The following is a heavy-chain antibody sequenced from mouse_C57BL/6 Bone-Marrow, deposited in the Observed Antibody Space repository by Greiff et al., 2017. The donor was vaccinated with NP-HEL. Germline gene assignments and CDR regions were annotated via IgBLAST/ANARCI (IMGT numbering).Heavy chain of an antibody. CDR1: GFTFSSYA. V-gene: IGHV5-4*03. CDR3: ARSYDRYAMDY. CDR2: ISDGGSYT. Sequence: EVMLVESGGGLVKPGGSLKLSCAASGFTFSSYAMSWVRQTPEKRLEWVATISDGGSYTYYPDNVKGRFTISRDNAKNNLYLQMSHLKSEDTAMYYCARSYDRYAMDYWGQGTSVTVSS. D-gene: IGHD2-3*01. J-gene: IGHJ4*01.